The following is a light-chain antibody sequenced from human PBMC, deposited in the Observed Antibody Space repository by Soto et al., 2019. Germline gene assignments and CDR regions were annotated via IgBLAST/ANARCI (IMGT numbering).Light chain of an antibody. V-gene: IGKV1-27*01. CDR1: QVISNS. Sequence: QMTQSPSSLSSSTGDRVALTFWASQVISNSLAWYQQKPGKPPQLLIYAASTLQSGVPSRFSGSGSGTDFTLTISGLQPEDLATYYCQSYNTARPTFGQGTRLEI. CDR2: AAS. CDR3: QSYNTARPT. J-gene: IGKJ5*01.